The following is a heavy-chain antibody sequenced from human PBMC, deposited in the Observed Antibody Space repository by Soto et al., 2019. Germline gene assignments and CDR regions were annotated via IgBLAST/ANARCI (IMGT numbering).Heavy chain of an antibody. CDR1: GFTFSTYW. V-gene: IGHV3-7*04. CDR2: IKQDGSEK. Sequence: GGSLRLSCAASGFTFSTYWMSWVRQAPGIGLEWVANIKQDGSEKYYVDSVKGRFTISRDNAKNSLYLQMNSLRAEDTAVYYCARFYYDSSGYLPSPYYYYYGMDVWGQGTTVTVSS. CDR3: ARFYYDSSGYLPSPYYYYYGMDV. J-gene: IGHJ6*02. D-gene: IGHD3-22*01.